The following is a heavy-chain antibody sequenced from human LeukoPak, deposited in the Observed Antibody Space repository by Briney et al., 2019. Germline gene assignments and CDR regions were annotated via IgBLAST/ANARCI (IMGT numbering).Heavy chain of an antibody. V-gene: IGHV1-2*02. J-gene: IGHJ4*02. D-gene: IGHD2-15*01. CDR3: ARVSSGLYSPWLL. Sequence: ASVRVSCKASGYTFTVYNIDWERQAPGQGLEYMWGISPGSGSTNYAQRFQGRVTMTRNTSISTAYMGLIRVTSDDTAVYYCARVSSGLYSPWLLWGQGTMVTVSS. CDR1: GYTFTVYN. CDR2: ISPGSGST.